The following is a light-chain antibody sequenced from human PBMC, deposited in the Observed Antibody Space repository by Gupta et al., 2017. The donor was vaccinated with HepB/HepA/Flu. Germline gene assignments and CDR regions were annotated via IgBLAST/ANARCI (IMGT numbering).Light chain of an antibody. CDR3: QQPSSSPPT. J-gene: IGKJ1*01. CDR1: QSIISY. Sequence: EIVLTQSPATLPLSPGERATLSCRASQSIISYLACYQQKPGQAPRLLIYDAPTRATGIPTRFRGGGVGTYSALTISNLEPEDVAVYYSQQPSSSPPTFGQGTKVEIK. CDR2: DAP. V-gene: IGKV3-11*01.